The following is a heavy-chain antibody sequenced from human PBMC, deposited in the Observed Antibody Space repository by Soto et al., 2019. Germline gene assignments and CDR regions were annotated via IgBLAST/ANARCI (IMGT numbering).Heavy chain of an antibody. CDR1: GGSFSGYF. J-gene: IGHJ4*02. CDR2: INHSGST. Sequence: SQTLSLTCAVYGGSFSGYFWSWIRQPPGKGLEWIGEINHSGSTNYNPSLKSRVTISVDTSKNQFSLRLSSVTAADTAVYYCARGEQLLDYWGQGTLVTVSS. D-gene: IGHD4-4*01. CDR3: ARGEQLLDY. V-gene: IGHV4-34*01.